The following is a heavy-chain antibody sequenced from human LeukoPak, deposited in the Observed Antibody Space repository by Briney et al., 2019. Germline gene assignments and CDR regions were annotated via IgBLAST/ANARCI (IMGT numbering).Heavy chain of an antibody. V-gene: IGHV1-2*02. D-gene: IGHD1-26*01. Sequence: ASVKVSCKASGYTFSGYYIHWVRHAPGQGLEWMGWINPKSGGTSYAQKFQDRVTMTRDTSTSTAHMELSRLRSDDTAVYYCARDPIVGATISGYYGMDVWGQGTTVTVSS. J-gene: IGHJ6*02. CDR3: ARDPIVGATISGYYGMDV. CDR2: INPKSGGT. CDR1: GYTFSGYY.